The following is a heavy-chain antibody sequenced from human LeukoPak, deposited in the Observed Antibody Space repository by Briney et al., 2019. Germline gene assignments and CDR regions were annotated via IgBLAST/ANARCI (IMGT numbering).Heavy chain of an antibody. CDR1: GGSVSKNTYH. CDR2: IYYIGNT. D-gene: IGHD6-19*01. J-gene: IGHJ4*02. CDR3: ARFRSSGWYYFDS. Sequence: SETLSLTCTVSGGSVSKNTYHWGWVRQPPGRGLEWIAYIYYIGNTNYNPSLKSRATISIDTSKNQFSLTLSSVTAADTAVYYRARFRSSGWYYFDSWGQGMPVSVSS. V-gene: IGHV4-61*05.